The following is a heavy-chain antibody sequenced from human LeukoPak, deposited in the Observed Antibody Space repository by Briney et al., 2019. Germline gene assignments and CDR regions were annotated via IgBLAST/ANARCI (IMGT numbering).Heavy chain of an antibody. CDR3: ARNRIANNWFDP. V-gene: IGHV4-34*01. Sequence: SETLSLTCAVYGGSFSGYYWSWIRQPPGKGLGWIGEINHSGSTNYNPSLKSRVTISVDTSKNQFSLKLSSVTAADTAVYYCARNRIANNWFDPCGQGTLVTVSS. CDR2: INHSGST. CDR1: GGSFSGYY. D-gene: IGHD6-13*01. J-gene: IGHJ5*02.